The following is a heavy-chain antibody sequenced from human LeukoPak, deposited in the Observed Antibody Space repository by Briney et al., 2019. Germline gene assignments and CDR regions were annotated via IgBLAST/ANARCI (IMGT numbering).Heavy chain of an antibody. D-gene: IGHD5-12*01. V-gene: IGHV3-15*01. CDR1: GFTFSNAW. Sequence: PGGSLRLSCAASGFTFSNAWMSWVRQAPGKGLEWVGRIKSKADGGTTDYAAPVKGRFTISRDDSKNTLYLQMNSLETEDTAVYYCTTDSGYDYWTGYYYYGMDVWGQGTTVTVSS. CDR2: IKSKADGGTT. J-gene: IGHJ6*02. CDR3: TTDSGYDYWTGYYYYGMDV.